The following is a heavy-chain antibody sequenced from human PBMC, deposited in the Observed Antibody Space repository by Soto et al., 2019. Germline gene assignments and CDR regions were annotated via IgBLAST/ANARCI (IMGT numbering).Heavy chain of an antibody. Sequence: ASVKVSCKASGYTFTSYDINWVRQATGQGLEWMGWMNPNSGNTGYAQKLQGRVTMTRNTSISTAYMELSSLRSEDTAVYYCARAGYCSGGSCYEDYYYMDVWGKGTTVTVSS. D-gene: IGHD2-15*01. V-gene: IGHV1-8*01. J-gene: IGHJ6*03. CDR3: ARAGYCSGGSCYEDYYYMDV. CDR2: MNPNSGNT. CDR1: GYTFTSYD.